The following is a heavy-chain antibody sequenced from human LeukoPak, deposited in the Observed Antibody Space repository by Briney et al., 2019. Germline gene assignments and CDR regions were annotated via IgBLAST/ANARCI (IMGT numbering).Heavy chain of an antibody. CDR2: ISSSGGTI. V-gene: IGHV3-48*03. CDR1: GFTFSSYE. J-gene: IGHJ5*02. Sequence: GGSLRLSCAASGFTFSSYEMNWVRQTPGKGLEWLSYISSSGGTIYYADSVKGRFTISRDNAKSSLYLQMNGLRAEDTAVYFCARSDWFDPWGQGTLVTVSS. CDR3: ARSDWFDP.